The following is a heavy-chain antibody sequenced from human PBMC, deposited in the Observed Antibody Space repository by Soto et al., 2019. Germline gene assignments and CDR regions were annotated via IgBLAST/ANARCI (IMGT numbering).Heavy chain of an antibody. Sequence: PSETLSLTCIVSGGSISSSSYYWGWIRQPPGKGLEWIGSIYYSGSTYYNPSLKSRVTISVDTSKNQFSLKLSSVTAADTAVYYCARLGGGLWFGELLSDYWGQGTLVTVAS. V-gene: IGHV4-39*01. CDR3: ARLGGGLWFGELLSDY. D-gene: IGHD3-10*01. J-gene: IGHJ4*02. CDR1: GGSISSSSYY. CDR2: IYYSGST.